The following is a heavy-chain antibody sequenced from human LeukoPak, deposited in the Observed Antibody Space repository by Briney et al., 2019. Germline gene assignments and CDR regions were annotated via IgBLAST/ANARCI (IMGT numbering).Heavy chain of an antibody. J-gene: IGHJ5*02. CDR3: ARDLEVRGVSWFDP. Sequence: SETLSLTCAVYGGSFSGYYWSWIRQPPGKGLEWIGEINHSGSTNYSPSLKSRVTISVDKSKNQFSLKLSSVTAADTAVYYCARDLEVRGVSWFDPWGQGTLVTVSS. D-gene: IGHD3-10*01. V-gene: IGHV4-34*01. CDR2: INHSGST. CDR1: GGSFSGYY.